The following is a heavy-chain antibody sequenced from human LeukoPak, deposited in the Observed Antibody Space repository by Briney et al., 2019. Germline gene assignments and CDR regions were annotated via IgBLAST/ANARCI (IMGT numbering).Heavy chain of an antibody. D-gene: IGHD3-3*01. J-gene: IGHJ4*02. Sequence: SETLSLTCTVSGGSISSSSYYWGWIRQPPGKGLEWIGSIYYSGSTYYNPSLKSRVTISVDTSKNQFPLKLSSVTAADTAVYYCASRFLEWFDAPYNFDYWGQGTLVTVSS. CDR2: IYYSGST. V-gene: IGHV4-39*01. CDR3: ASRFLEWFDAPYNFDY. CDR1: GGSISSSSYY.